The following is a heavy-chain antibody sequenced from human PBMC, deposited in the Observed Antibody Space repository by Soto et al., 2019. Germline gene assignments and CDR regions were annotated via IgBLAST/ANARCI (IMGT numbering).Heavy chain of an antibody. V-gene: IGHV1-18*04. Sequence: ASVKVSCKASGYSFTGYGINWVRQAPGQGLEWLGRITTYNGDTNYAQNFQGRVTMTTDTSTSTAYMELRSLRSDDTAVYHCARGRGSSLIPVVDDAVDVWGQGTVVTVSS. CDR1: GYSFTGYG. J-gene: IGHJ3*01. CDR3: ARGRGSSLIPVVDDAVDV. D-gene: IGHD3-16*01. CDR2: ITTYNGDT.